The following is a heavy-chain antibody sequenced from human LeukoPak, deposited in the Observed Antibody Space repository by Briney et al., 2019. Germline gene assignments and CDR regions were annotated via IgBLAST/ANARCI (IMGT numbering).Heavy chain of an antibody. V-gene: IGHV4-59*01. D-gene: IGHD3-22*01. CDR3: ARDGEYYYDSSGYRPYWYY. CDR2: IYYSGST. Sequence: PSETLSLTCTVSGGSISSYYWSWIRQPPGKGLEWIGYIYYSGSTNYNTSLKSRVTISVDTSKNQFSLKLSSVTAADTAVYYCARDGEYYYDSSGYRPYWYYWGQGTLVTVSS. CDR1: GGSISSYY. J-gene: IGHJ4*02.